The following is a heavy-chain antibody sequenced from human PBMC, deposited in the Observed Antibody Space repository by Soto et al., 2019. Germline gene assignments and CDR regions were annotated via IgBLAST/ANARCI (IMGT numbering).Heavy chain of an antibody. CDR3: ARQSLGNIRLRGLDY. CDR1: GFTFSDFG. CDR2: IWYDGSNK. J-gene: IGHJ4*02. D-gene: IGHD1-1*01. V-gene: IGHV3-33*01. Sequence: QVQLVESGGGVVQPGRSLRLSCAASGFTFSDFGMHWFRQAPGKGLEWVAVIWYDGSNKYYVDSVKGRFTISRDNSKNTMYLQMNSLSPEDTAVYYCARQSLGNIRLRGLDYWGQGTLVTVSS.